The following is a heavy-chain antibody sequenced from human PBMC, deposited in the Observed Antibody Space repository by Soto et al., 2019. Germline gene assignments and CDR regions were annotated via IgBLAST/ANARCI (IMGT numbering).Heavy chain of an antibody. CDR3: ARLYSSSWYRPEGMDV. Sequence: PSETLSLTCAVSGGSISSSNWWSWVRQPPGKGLEWIGEINHSGSTNYNPSLKSRVTISVDTSKNQFSLKLSSVTAADTAVYYCARLYSSSWYRPEGMDVWGQGTTVTVSS. V-gene: IGHV4-4*02. J-gene: IGHJ6*02. CDR2: INHSGST. CDR1: GGSISSSNW. D-gene: IGHD6-13*01.